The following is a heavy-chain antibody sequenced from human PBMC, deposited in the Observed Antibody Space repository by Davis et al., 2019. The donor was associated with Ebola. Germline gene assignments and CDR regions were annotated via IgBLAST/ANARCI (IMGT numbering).Heavy chain of an antibody. Sequence: GSLRLSCAASGFTFSSYGMHWVRQAPGKGLEWVAFIRYDGSNKYYADSVKGRFTISRDNSKNTLYLQMNSLRAEDTAVYYCARGHSSSWYYYYYGMDVWGQGTTVTVSS. CDR1: GFTFSSYG. J-gene: IGHJ6*02. D-gene: IGHD6-13*01. CDR3: ARGHSSSWYYYYYGMDV. CDR2: IRYDGSNK. V-gene: IGHV3-30*02.